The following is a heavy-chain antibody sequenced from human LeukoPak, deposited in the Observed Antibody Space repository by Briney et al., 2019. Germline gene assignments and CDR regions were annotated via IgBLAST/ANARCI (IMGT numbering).Heavy chain of an antibody. D-gene: IGHD3-10*01. Sequence: GGSLRLSCAASGFPFSRYWMTWVRQAPGKGLEWVANIKYDGSEKFYVDSVRGRFTISRDNTNNSLHLQMNSLRAEDTAIYYCARDPTYDSGSPLGYGGQGTLVAVSS. CDR3: ARDPTYDSGSPLGY. V-gene: IGHV3-7*01. CDR1: GFPFSRYW. CDR2: IKYDGSEK. J-gene: IGHJ4*02.